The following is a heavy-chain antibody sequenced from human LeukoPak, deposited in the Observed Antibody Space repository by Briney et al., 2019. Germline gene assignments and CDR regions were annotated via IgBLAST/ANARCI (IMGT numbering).Heavy chain of an antibody. Sequence: ASVKVSCKTSGYIFSDYYMHWVRQAPGQGIEWMGWINPKSGVTKYVKKFQGRVTMTRDTSISTAYMELSRLTSDDTAVYYCARDSGRIVVLAVDWFDPWGQGTLVTVSS. D-gene: IGHD2-21*01. V-gene: IGHV1-2*02. CDR3: ARDSGRIVVLAVDWFDP. J-gene: IGHJ5*02. CDR2: INPKSGVT. CDR1: GYIFSDYY.